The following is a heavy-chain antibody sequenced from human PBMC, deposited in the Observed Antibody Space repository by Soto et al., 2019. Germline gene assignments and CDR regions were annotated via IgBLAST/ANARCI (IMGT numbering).Heavy chain of an antibody. CDR1: GYTFTSYF. J-gene: IGHJ5*01. CDR3: ARDRPYDYSNYAWYDS. V-gene: IGHV1-46*01. D-gene: IGHD4-4*01. CDR2: INPSDRST. Sequence: ASVKVSCKASGYTFTSYFMHWVRQAPGQGLEWMGIINPSDRSTSYAQKVQGRVTMTTGKFTSTAYMELRSLRSDDTAVYYCARDRPYDYSNYAWYDSWGQGTLVTVSS.